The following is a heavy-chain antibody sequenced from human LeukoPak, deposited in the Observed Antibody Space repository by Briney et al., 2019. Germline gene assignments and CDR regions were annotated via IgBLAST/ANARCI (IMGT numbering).Heavy chain of an antibody. CDR2: INPSDSYT. J-gene: IGHJ5*02. V-gene: IGHV5-10-1*01. CDR3: ATMREQQLVRGDWFDP. Sequence: GESLKISCKGSGYRFTNCWISWVRQMPGKGLEWMGRINPSDSYTNYSPSFQGHVTISADKSISTAYLQWSSVKASDTAMYYCATMREQQLVRGDWFDPWGQGTLVTVSS. D-gene: IGHD6-13*01. CDR1: GYRFTNCW.